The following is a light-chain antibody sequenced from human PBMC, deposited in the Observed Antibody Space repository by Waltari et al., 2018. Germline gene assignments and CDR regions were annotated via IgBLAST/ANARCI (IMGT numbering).Light chain of an antibody. CDR2: KAS. J-gene: IGKJ1*01. Sequence: DIQMTQSPSTLSASVADRVTITCRASQSISSWLAWYQQKPGKAPKLLIYKASSLESGVPSRFSGSGSGTEFTLTISSLQPDDFATYYCQQSNSYQGTFGQGTKVEIK. V-gene: IGKV1-5*03. CDR3: QQSNSYQGT. CDR1: QSISSW.